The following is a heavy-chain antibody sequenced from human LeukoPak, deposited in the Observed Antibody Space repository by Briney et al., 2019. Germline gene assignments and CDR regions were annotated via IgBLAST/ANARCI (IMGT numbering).Heavy chain of an antibody. D-gene: IGHD3-10*01. J-gene: IGHJ4*02. V-gene: IGHV3-23*01. Sequence: GGSLSLSCAASVFTFSSYAMSGVRQSPGKGLEWVSAISCRGGSTYYADSVKGRFTISRDNSKNTLYLQMNSLRAEETAVYYCAKDEQYYGSGSYPLFDYWGQGTLVTVSS. CDR3: AKDEQYYGSGSYPLFDY. CDR2: ISCRGGST. CDR1: VFTFSSYA.